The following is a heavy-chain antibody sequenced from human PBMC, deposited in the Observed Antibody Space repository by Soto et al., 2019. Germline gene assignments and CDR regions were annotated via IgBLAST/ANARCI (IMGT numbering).Heavy chain of an antibody. CDR3: ARVSCSGGSCPTKHVRTDAFYI. D-gene: IGHD2-15*01. V-gene: IGHV1-46*01. Sequence: QVQLVQSGAEVKKPGASVKVSCKASGYTFTSYYMHWVRQAPGQGLEWMGISNPSGGSTSYAQKFQGRVTMTRDTSTSTVYMELSSLRSEDTAVYYCARVSCSGGSCPTKHVRTDAFYIWGQGTMVTVSS. J-gene: IGHJ3*02. CDR1: GYTFTSYY. CDR2: SNPSGGST.